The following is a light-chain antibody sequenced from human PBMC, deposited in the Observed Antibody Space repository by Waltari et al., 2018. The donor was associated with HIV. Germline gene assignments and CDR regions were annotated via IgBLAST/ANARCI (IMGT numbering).Light chain of an antibody. V-gene: IGKV3-11*01. Sequence: EIVLTQSPATLSLSPGERATLSCRASQSVSTYLAWYQQKPGQAPRLLIYEASDRATGIPARFSGSGSGTDFTLTINSLEPEDFAVYYCQQRRTWPLTFGGGTKVDIK. CDR1: QSVSTY. CDR2: EAS. J-gene: IGKJ4*01. CDR3: QQRRTWPLT.